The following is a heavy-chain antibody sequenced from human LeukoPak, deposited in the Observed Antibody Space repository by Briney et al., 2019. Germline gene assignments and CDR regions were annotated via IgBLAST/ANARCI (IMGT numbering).Heavy chain of an antibody. D-gene: IGHD6-6*01. V-gene: IGHV3-48*03. CDR2: ISSSGSTI. CDR3: ARDSYDS. Sequence: GGSLRLSCAASGFTFSSYEMNWVRQAPGKVLECVSYISSSGSTIYYSDSVKGRFTISRYNAKNSLYVQINSLRAEDTAVYYCARDSYDSWGQGTLVTVSS. CDR1: GFTFSSYE. J-gene: IGHJ4*02.